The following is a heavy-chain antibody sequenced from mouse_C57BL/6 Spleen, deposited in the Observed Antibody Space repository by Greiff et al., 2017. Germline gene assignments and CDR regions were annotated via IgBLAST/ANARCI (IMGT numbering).Heavy chain of an antibody. D-gene: IGHD1-1*01. CDR3: ARGDYYGSIYGFDY. CDR1: GYTFTSYW. Sequence: VQLQQPGAELVRPGSSVKLSCKASGYTFTSYWMHWVKQRPIQGLEWIGNIDPSDSETHYNQTFKAKATLTVDKSSSTAYMQLSSLTSEDSAVYDCARGDYYGSIYGFDYWGQGTTLTVSS. V-gene: IGHV1-52*01. CDR2: IDPSDSET. J-gene: IGHJ2*01.